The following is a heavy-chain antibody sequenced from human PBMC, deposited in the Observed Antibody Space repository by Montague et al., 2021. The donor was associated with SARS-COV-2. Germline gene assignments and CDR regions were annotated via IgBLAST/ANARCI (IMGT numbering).Heavy chain of an antibody. Sequence: SETLSLTCTVSGGSISGYFWSWIRQSPGKGLEWIGYIYYSGTTKYNPALKSRVTISVDTSKNQFSLKLSFVTAADTAVYYCASLTLGYCSSTSCYSDWFDPWGQGTLVTVSS. V-gene: IGHV4-59*12. CDR3: ASLTLGYCSSTSCYSDWFDP. D-gene: IGHD2-2*02. CDR1: GGSISGYF. CDR2: IYYSGTT. J-gene: IGHJ5*02.